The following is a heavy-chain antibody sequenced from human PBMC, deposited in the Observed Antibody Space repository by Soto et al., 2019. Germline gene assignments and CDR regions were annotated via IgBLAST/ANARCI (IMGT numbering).Heavy chain of an antibody. Sequence: PSETLSLTCTVSGGSISADYWSWIRQPPGKGLEWIGHIHYSGSTSYNPSLKSRLTISVDTSKSQFSLKLTSVTAADTAVYYCARDKITGLFDYWGQGTLVTVSS. D-gene: IGHD2-8*02. CDR3: ARDKITGLFDY. J-gene: IGHJ4*02. CDR2: IHYSGST. CDR1: GGSISADY. V-gene: IGHV4-59*12.